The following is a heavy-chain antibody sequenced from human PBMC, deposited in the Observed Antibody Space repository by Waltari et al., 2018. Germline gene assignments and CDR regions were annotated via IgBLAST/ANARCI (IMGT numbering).Heavy chain of an antibody. Sequence: QLQLQESGPGLVKPSETLSLTCTVSGGSINSTSYYWGWIRQPPGKGLEWIGSIYYSGGSYYNPSLKSRLTISVDTSKNQFSLRLSSVTAADTAVYYCAREADSSGWYKYNFDYWGQGTLVTVSS. CDR2: IYYSGGS. J-gene: IGHJ4*02. CDR1: GGSINSTSYY. CDR3: AREADSSGWYKYNFDY. V-gene: IGHV4-39*02. D-gene: IGHD6-19*01.